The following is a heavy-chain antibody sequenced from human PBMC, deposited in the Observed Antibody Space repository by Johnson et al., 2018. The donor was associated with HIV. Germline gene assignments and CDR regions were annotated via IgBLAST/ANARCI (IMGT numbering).Heavy chain of an antibody. D-gene: IGHD6-13*01. J-gene: IGHJ3*02. CDR1: GLTFDDYA. Sequence: VQLVESGGGVVQSGRSLRLSCAASGLTFDDYAMHWVRQAPGKGLEWVSLISWDGGGTYYADSVKGRFTISRDNSKNTLYLQMNSMRAEDTAVYYCAKDGGYSIPWSAFDIWGQGTMVTVSS. V-gene: IGHV3-43D*04. CDR3: AKDGGYSIPWSAFDI. CDR2: ISWDGGGT.